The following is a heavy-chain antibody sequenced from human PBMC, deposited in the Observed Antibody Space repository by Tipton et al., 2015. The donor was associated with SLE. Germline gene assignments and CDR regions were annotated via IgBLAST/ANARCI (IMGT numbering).Heavy chain of an antibody. CDR1: GFTFSSYW. CDR3: ARDSDRWSYFDY. V-gene: IGHV3-74*01. CDR2: INSDGSST. D-gene: IGHD3-3*01. J-gene: IGHJ4*02. Sequence: GSLRLSCAASGFTFSSYWMHWVRQAPGKGLVWVSRINSDGSSTSYADSVKGRFTISRDNAKNTLYLQMNSLRAEDTAVYYCARDSDRWSYFDYWGQGTLVTVSS.